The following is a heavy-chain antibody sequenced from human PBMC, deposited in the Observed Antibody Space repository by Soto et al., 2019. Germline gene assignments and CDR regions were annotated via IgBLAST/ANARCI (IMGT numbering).Heavy chain of an antibody. J-gene: IGHJ4*02. D-gene: IGHD1-1*01. CDR2: IYHSGST. V-gene: IGHV4-4*02. Sequence: PSETLSLTCAVSGGSISSSNWWSWVRQPPGKGLEWIGEIYHSGSTNYNPSFKSRVAMSVDKSKNQFSLKLNSVTAADTALYYCARTSTSGTXFDYWGQGTLVTVSS. CDR3: ARTSTSGTXFDY. CDR1: GGSISSSNW.